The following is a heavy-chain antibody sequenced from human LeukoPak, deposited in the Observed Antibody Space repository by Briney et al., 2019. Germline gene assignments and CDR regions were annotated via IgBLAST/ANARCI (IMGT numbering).Heavy chain of an antibody. J-gene: IGHJ6*03. D-gene: IGHD5-24*01. CDR2: IIPILGTA. V-gene: IGHV1-69*13. CDR3: ARDADGYNTQSYYYMDV. Sequence: SVSLSCKASGGSFSSYSISWVRQAPGQGLEWMGGIIPILGTANYAQTIQGRVTTTADETTSTAYMELSSLRSEDTAVYDCARDADGYNTQSYYYMDVWGKGTTVTVSS. CDR1: GGSFSSYS.